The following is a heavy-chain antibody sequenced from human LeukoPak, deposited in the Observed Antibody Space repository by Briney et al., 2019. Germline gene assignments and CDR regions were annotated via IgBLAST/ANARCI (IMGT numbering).Heavy chain of an antibody. CDR1: GFTFSNYA. CDR3: ADFRVGVTGDS. CDR2: IGGSGDTT. Sequence: PGGSLRLSCAASGFTFSNYAMTWVRQAPGKGPEWVSAIGGSGDTTYYADSVRGRFTISRDNSKNTLYLQMNSLRAEDTAVYYCADFRVGVTGDSWGQGTLVTVSS. V-gene: IGHV3-23*01. J-gene: IGHJ4*02. D-gene: IGHD1-26*01.